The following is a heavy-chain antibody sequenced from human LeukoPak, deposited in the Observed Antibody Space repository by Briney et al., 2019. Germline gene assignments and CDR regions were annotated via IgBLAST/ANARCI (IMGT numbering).Heavy chain of an antibody. CDR1: GLTFRSYA. D-gene: IGHD3-22*01. Sequence: GGSLRLPCTASGLTFRSYAIHWVRQAPGKGLEWVAVISYDGNLKFYADSLKARFTISRDNSMNTLYLQMYSLGSEDTAVYYCARVPYDSSGNLDYWGQGTLVTVSS. CDR2: ISYDGNLK. CDR3: ARVPYDSSGNLDY. J-gene: IGHJ4*02. V-gene: IGHV3-30-3*01.